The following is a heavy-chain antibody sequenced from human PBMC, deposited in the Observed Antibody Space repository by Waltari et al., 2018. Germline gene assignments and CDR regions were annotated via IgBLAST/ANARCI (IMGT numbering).Heavy chain of an antibody. CDR2: IYHSGGT. Sequence: QLQLQESGPGLVKPPQTLSPTSPVPGGSISSGDYSWRCIRQPPGKGLEWIGSIYHSGGTYYSPSLKSRVIISVDMSKNQFSLRLTSVTAADTAVYYCARAIAAAGSDFYYYMDVWGKGTTVTVSS. D-gene: IGHD6-13*01. CDR1: GGSISSGDYS. V-gene: IGHV4-30-2*01. CDR3: ARAIAAAGSDFYYYMDV. J-gene: IGHJ6*03.